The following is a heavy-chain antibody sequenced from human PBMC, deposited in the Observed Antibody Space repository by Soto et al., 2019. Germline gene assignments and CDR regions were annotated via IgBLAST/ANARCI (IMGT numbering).Heavy chain of an antibody. V-gene: IGHV6-1*01. CDR1: GDNVSSNSVA. CDR2: AYYRSKWYN. Sequence: PSQTLSLTCAISGDNVSSNSVAWNWITPSPSRGLEWLGRAYYRSKWYNDYAVSLKSRITINPDTSKNQFSLQLNSVTPEDTAVYYCASAKKDPDRCCNGGSCHNWFDLSGEGTLVNFSS. D-gene: IGHD2-15*01. J-gene: IGHJ5*02. CDR3: ASAKKDPDRCCNGGSCHNWFDL.